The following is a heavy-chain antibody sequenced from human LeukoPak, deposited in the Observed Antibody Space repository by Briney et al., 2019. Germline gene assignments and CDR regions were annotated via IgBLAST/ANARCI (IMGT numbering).Heavy chain of an antibody. V-gene: IGHV3-30*18. CDR1: GFTFSSYG. Sequence: GGSLRLSCAASGFTFSSYGMHWVRQAPGKGLEWVAVISYDGSNKYYADSVKGRFTISRDNSKNTLSLQMNSLRPEDTAVYYCAKSGYYCSGGTCTLFENWGQGALVTVSS. CDR3: AKSGYYCSGGTCTLFEN. CDR2: ISYDGSNK. D-gene: IGHD2-15*01. J-gene: IGHJ4*02.